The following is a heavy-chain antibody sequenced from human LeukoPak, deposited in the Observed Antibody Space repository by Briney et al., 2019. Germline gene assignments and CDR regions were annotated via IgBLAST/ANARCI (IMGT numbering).Heavy chain of an antibody. D-gene: IGHD4-17*01. V-gene: IGHV3-48*03. CDR2: ISSSGSTI. Sequence: GGSLRLSCAASGFTFSKMNWVRQAPGKGLEWVSYISSSGSTIYYADSVKGRFTISRENSKNTLYLQMNSLRAEDTAVYYCAREGDGDYGDFDYWGQGTLVTVSS. CDR3: AREGDGDYGDFDY. CDR1: GFTFSK. J-gene: IGHJ4*02.